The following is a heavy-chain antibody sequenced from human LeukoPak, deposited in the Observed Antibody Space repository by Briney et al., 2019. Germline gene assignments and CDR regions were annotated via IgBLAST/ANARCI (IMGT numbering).Heavy chain of an antibody. V-gene: IGHV4-31*08. Sequence: PSETLSLTCTVSGGSISSGGYYWNWIRQHPGKGLEWIGYIYYSGSAYYNPSLKSRVSISVDTSKNQFSLELSSVAAADTAVYYCGTDWGGMDCFDPWGQGTLVIVSS. J-gene: IGHJ5*02. CDR1: GGSISSGGYY. D-gene: IGHD2-21*01. CDR2: IYYSGSA. CDR3: GTDWGGMDCFDP.